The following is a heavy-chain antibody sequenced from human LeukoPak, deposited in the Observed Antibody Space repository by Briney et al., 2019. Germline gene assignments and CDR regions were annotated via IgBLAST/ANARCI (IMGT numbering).Heavy chain of an antibody. CDR2: ISSSGGST. CDR3: ASVRF. CDR1: GFTFSDYY. D-gene: IGHD3-10*02. J-gene: IGHJ4*02. Sequence: GGSLRLSCAASGFTFSDYYMSWVRQAPGEGLEWVSSISSSGGSTYYADSVKGRFTISRDNSKNTLYLQMNSLRAEDTAVYYCASVRFWGQGTLVTVSS. V-gene: IGHV3-23*01.